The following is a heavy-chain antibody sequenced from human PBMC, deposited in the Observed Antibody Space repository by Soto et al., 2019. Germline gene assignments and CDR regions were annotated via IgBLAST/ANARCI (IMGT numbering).Heavy chain of an antibody. V-gene: IGHV3-48*02. D-gene: IGHD3-3*01. CDR2: ISSSSSTI. CDR3: ARVLRFLEWLPPYYYYYGMDV. Sequence: GGSLRLSCAASGFTFSSYSMNWVRQAPGKGLEWVSYISSSSSTIYYADSVKGRFTISRDNAKNSLYLQMNSLRDEDTAVYYCARVLRFLEWLPPYYYYYGMDVWGQGTTVTVSS. CDR1: GFTFSSYS. J-gene: IGHJ6*02.